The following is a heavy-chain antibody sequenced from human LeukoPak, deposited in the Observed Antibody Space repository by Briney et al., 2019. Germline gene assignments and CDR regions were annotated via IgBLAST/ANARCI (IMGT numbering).Heavy chain of an antibody. CDR2: ISGSGDNT. V-gene: IGHV3-23*01. CDR1: GFTFSLYA. Sequence: GGSLRLSCAASGFTFSLYAMSWVRQTPAKGLEWMSTISGSGDNTSYAESVTCRYTIPRDNSRNTLYLRMKSLRAEDTAMYYCAKESTVTPGNVNWFAPWGQGTLVTVSS. J-gene: IGHJ5*02. D-gene: IGHD4-17*01. CDR3: AKESTVTPGNVNWFAP.